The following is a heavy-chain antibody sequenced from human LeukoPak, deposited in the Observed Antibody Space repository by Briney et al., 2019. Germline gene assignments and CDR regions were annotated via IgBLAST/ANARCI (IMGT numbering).Heavy chain of an antibody. D-gene: IGHD5-24*01. V-gene: IGHV4-38-2*01. CDR3: AGRRDGYTPGYYFDY. CDR2: IYHSGST. CDR1: GYSISSGYY. J-gene: IGHJ4*02. Sequence: SETLSLTCAVSGYSISSGYYWCWIRQPPGKGLEWIGSIYHSGSTYYNPSLKSRVTISVDTSKNQFSLKLSSVTAADTAVYYCAGRRDGYTPGYYFDYWGQGTLVTVSS.